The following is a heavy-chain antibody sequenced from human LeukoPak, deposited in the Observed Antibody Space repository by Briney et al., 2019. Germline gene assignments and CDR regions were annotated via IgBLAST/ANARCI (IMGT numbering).Heavy chain of an antibody. V-gene: IGHV3-23*01. Sequence: GGSLRLSCAASGFTFSSYAMSWVRQAPGKGLEWVSAISGSGGSTYYADSVKGRFTISRDNSKNTLYLQMNSLRAEDTAVYYCAKVRNRLVVPYYFDYWGQGTLVTVSS. CDR2: ISGSGGST. CDR1: GFTFSSYA. J-gene: IGHJ4*02. D-gene: IGHD2-2*01. CDR3: AKVRNRLVVPYYFDY.